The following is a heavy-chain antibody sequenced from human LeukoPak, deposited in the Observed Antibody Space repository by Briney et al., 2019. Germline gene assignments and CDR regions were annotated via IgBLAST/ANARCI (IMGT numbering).Heavy chain of an antibody. V-gene: IGHV4-38-2*01. D-gene: IGHD3-22*01. CDR2: VYHSGST. CDR1: GYSISSGYY. Sequence: SETLSLTCAVSGYSISSGYYWGWIRQPPGKGLEWIGSVYHSGSTYYNPSLKSRVTISVDTSKNQFSLKLSSVTAADKAVYYCARHGNYYDTSQSDPWGQGTLVTVSS. CDR3: ARHGNYYDTSQSDP. J-gene: IGHJ5*02.